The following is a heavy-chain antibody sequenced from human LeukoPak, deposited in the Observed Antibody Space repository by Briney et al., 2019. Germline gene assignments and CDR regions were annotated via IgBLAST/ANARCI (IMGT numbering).Heavy chain of an antibody. J-gene: IGHJ4*02. CDR2: ISHSAATV. Sequence: GGSLRLSCTASGVRFSDYYMNWFRQTSGKGPEWLSYISHSAATVQYADSVRGRFTVSRDNRKNTLYLQMNSLRVEDTAVYYCARDGAYDDASGYRADFWGQGTLVTVSS. CDR1: GVRFSDYY. V-gene: IGHV3-11*01. D-gene: IGHD3-22*01. CDR3: ARDGAYDDASGYRADF.